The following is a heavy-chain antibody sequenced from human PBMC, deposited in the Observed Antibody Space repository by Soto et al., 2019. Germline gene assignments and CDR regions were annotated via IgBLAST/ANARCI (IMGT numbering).Heavy chain of an antibody. J-gene: IGHJ4*02. CDR2: ISYDGSDK. CDR1: GFPFTSYG. CDR3: VGSQYYFDY. V-gene: IGHV3-30*03. Sequence: QVQLVESGGGVVQPGRSLRLSCAASGFPFTSYGMHWVREGPDKGLEWVAIISYDGSDKYYADSVKGRFTISRDNSKNTRYLQMNSLRPEDTALYYCVGSQYYFDYRGQGTLVIVSS. D-gene: IGHD1-26*01.